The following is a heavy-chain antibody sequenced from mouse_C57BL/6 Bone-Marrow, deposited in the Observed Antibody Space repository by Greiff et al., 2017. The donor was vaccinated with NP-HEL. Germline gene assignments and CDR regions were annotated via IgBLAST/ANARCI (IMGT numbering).Heavy chain of an antibody. Sequence: VMLVESGPELVKPGASVKISCKASGYAFSSSWMNWVKQRPGKGLEWIGRIYPGDGDTNYNGKFKGKATLTADKSSSTAYMQLSSLTSEDSAVYFCARHYYGSSHWYFDVWGTGTTVTVSS. V-gene: IGHV1-82*01. CDR1: GYAFSSSW. D-gene: IGHD1-1*01. J-gene: IGHJ1*03. CDR3: ARHYYGSSHWYFDV. CDR2: IYPGDGDT.